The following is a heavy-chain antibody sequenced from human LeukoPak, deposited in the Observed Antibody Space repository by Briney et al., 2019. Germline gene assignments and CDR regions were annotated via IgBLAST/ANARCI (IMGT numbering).Heavy chain of an antibody. CDR3: ARANTYDSNYYYGMDV. Sequence: HPGGSLRLSCAASGFTFSSYAMHWVRQAPGKGLEYVSAISSNGGSTYYANSVKGRFTISRDNSKNTLYLQMNSLRAEDTAVYYCARANTYDSNYYYGMDVWGQGTTVTVSS. V-gene: IGHV3-64*01. J-gene: IGHJ6*02. CDR2: ISSNGGST. D-gene: IGHD5-12*01. CDR1: GFTFSSYA.